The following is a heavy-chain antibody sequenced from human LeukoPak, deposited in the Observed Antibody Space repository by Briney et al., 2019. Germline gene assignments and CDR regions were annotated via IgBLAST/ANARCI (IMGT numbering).Heavy chain of an antibody. CDR3: ARESRYYYGSSGYRNFDY. Sequence: ASVKVSCKASGYTFTSYGISWVRQAPGQGLEWMGWISAYNGNTNYAQKLQGRVTMTTDTSTSTAYMELRSLRSDDTAVYYCARESRYYYGSSGYRNFDYWGQGTLVTVSS. CDR1: GYTFTSYG. J-gene: IGHJ4*02. D-gene: IGHD3-22*01. CDR2: ISAYNGNT. V-gene: IGHV1-18*01.